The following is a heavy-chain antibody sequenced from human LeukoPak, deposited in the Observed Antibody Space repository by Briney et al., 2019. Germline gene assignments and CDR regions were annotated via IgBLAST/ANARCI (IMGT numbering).Heavy chain of an antibody. CDR3: AREPLLKLGYCSSTSCPTYYYYYMDV. V-gene: IGHV4-4*07. J-gene: IGHJ6*03. CDR2: IYTSGST. Sequence: TASETLSLTCTVSGGSIGSYYWSWIRQPAGKGLEWIGRIYTSGSTNYNPSLKSRVTMSVDTSKNQFSLKLSSVTAADTAVYYCAREPLLKLGYCSSTSCPTYYYYYMDVWGKGTTVTVSS. CDR1: GGSIGSYY. D-gene: IGHD2-2*01.